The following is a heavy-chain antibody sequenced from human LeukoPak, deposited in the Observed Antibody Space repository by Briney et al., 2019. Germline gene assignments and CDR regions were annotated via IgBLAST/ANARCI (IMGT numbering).Heavy chain of an antibody. J-gene: IGHJ3*01. Sequence: ASVKVSCKASGYTFTGYYMHWVRQAPGQGLEWMGWINPNSGGTNYAQRFQGRVTMTRDTSIRTAYMELSGLRSDDTDLYYCERNGSLTGHDAFDLWGQGTVVTVSS. CDR2: INPNSGGT. D-gene: IGHD3-9*01. CDR1: GYTFTGYY. V-gene: IGHV1-2*02. CDR3: ERNGSLTGHDAFDL.